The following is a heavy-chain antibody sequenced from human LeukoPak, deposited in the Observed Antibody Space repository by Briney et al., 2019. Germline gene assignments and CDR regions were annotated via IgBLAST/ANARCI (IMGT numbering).Heavy chain of an antibody. CDR1: GASITTTNFW. D-gene: IGHD6-6*01. V-gene: IGHV4-61*01. J-gene: IGHJ1*01. CDR2: IHDRGSD. CDR3: ARYGLVEFRNAFQY. Sequence: KASETLSLTCSVSGASITTTNFWWTGIRQSPGRGLEWIGYIHDRGSDKYNPALESRATLSVDTSKNQFSLKLNSVTAADTAVYYCARYGLVEFRNAFQYWGQGILVSVSS.